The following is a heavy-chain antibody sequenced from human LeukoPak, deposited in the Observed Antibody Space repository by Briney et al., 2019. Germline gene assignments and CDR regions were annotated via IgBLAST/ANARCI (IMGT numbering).Heavy chain of an antibody. V-gene: IGHV3-23*01. CDR2: ISGSGSST. Sequence: GGSLRLSCAASGFTFSSYAMSLVRQAPGKGLEWVSAISGSGSSTYYADSVKGRFTISRSNSKNTLYLQMNSLRAEDTAVYYCAKDRVVVPAAIGYYYGMDVWGKGTTVTVSS. J-gene: IGHJ6*04. CDR3: AKDRVVVPAAIGYYYGMDV. CDR1: GFTFSSYA. D-gene: IGHD2-2*02.